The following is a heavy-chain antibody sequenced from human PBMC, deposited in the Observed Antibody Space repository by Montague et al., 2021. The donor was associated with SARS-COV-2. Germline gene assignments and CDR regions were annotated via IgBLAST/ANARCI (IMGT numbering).Heavy chain of an antibody. CDR3: ARMPDQVWLDY. CDR2: XXWDDDK. CDR1: GFSLSTSGMC. J-gene: IGHJ4*02. Sequence: PALEKPTQTLTLTCTFSGFSLSTSGMCVSWIRQPPGKAREWLAVXXWDDDKSYSTSLKTRLTISKDTSKNQVVLTMTNMDPVDTATYYCARMPDQVWLDYWGQGILVTVSS. V-gene: IGHV2-70*01. D-gene: IGHD5-18*01.